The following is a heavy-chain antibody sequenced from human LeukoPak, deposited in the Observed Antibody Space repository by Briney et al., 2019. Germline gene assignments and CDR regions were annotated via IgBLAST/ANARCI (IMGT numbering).Heavy chain of an antibody. Sequence: SETLSLTCVLSGGSISNTNWWSWVRQPPGQGLEWIGEVSLAGQTNYNPSLNGRVAMSLDESSNQLSLKLTSVTAADTAIYYCSRESGAFCPFGYWGQGTLVIVPS. CDR3: SRESGAFCPFGY. D-gene: IGHD1-26*01. V-gene: IGHV4-4*02. CDR2: VSLAGQT. J-gene: IGHJ4*02. CDR1: GGSISNTNW.